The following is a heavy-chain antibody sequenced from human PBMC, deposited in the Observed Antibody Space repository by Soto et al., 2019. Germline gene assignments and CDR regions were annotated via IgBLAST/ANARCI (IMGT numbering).Heavy chain of an antibody. D-gene: IGHD3-10*01. CDR1: GGSISSGGYY. CDR2: IYYSGTT. Sequence: SETLSLTCTVSGGSISSGGYYWSWIRQHPGKGLEWIGYIYYSGTTYYNPSLKSRVAISVDTSKNQFSLNLTSVTAADTAVYYCARVPRSYYGSETNWFDPWGQGTLVTVSS. CDR3: ARVPRSYYGSETNWFDP. J-gene: IGHJ5*02. V-gene: IGHV4-31*03.